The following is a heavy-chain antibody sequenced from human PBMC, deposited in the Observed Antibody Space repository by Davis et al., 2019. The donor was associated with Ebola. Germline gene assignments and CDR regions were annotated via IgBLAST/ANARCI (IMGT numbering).Heavy chain of an antibody. CDR3: ARLRGFDY. Sequence: GESLKISCAASGFTFSNAWMSWVRQAPGKGPVWVSRINPDGDRTGYTDSVKGRFTISRDNAKNSLYLQMNSLRAEDTAVYYCARLRGFDYWGQGTLVTVSS. CDR1: GFTFSNAW. V-gene: IGHV3-74*01. CDR2: INPDGDRT. J-gene: IGHJ4*02.